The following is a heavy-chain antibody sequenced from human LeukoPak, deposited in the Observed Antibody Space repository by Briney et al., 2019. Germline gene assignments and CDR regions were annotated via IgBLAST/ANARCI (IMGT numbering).Heavy chain of an antibody. Sequence: PSETLSLTCAVYGGSFSGYYWSRIRQPPGKGLEWIGEINHSGSTNYNPSLKSRVTISVDTSKNQFSLKLSSVTAADTAVYYCASGVSLTEFDPWGQGTLVTVSS. D-gene: IGHD3-10*01. V-gene: IGHV4-34*01. CDR2: INHSGST. J-gene: IGHJ5*02. CDR1: GGSFSGYY. CDR3: ASGVSLTEFDP.